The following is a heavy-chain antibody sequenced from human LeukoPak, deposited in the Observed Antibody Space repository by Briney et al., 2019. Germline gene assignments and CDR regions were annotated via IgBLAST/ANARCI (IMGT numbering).Heavy chain of an antibody. CDR2: IIPILGIA. CDR1: GGTFSSYA. CDR3: ARDMSAMDTHAFDI. V-gene: IGHV1-69*04. Sequence: GASVKVSCKASGGTFSSYAISWVRQAPGQGLEWMGRIIPILGIANYAQKFQGRVTITADKSTSTAYMELSSLRSEDTAVYYCARDMSAMDTHAFDIWGQGTMVTVSS. D-gene: IGHD5-18*01. J-gene: IGHJ3*02.